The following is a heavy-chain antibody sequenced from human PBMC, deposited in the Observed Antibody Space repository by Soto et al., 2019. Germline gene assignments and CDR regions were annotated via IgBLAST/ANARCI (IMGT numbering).Heavy chain of an antibody. J-gene: IGHJ6*02. D-gene: IGHD2-15*01. CDR1: GGTFSSYA. Sequence: QVQLVQAGAEVKKPGSSVKVSCKASGGTFSSYAISWVRQDPGQGLECMGGIIPIFDTANYAQKFQGRVTITADESTSTSYMELNSLRAEDTAVYYCARHDCISSSCDYYYYYGMDVWGQGTTVTVSS. CDR3: ARHDCISSSCDYYYYYGMDV. V-gene: IGHV1-69*12. CDR2: IIPIFDTA.